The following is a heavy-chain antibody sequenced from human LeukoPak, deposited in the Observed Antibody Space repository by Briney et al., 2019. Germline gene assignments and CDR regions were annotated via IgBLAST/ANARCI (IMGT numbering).Heavy chain of an antibody. Sequence: SETLSLTCAVYGGSFSGYYWSWIRQPPGKGLDWIGEIIHSGGTNYNPSLKSRVTISVDTSKNQFSLNLNSINAADTAVYYCARGLGGSYYFDHWGQGTLVTVSS. CDR1: GGSFSGYY. CDR2: IIHSGGT. D-gene: IGHD1-26*01. V-gene: IGHV4-34*01. J-gene: IGHJ4*02. CDR3: ARGLGGSYYFDH.